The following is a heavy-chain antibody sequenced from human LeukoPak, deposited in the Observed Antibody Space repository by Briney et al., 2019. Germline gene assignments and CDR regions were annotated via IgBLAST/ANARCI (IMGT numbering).Heavy chain of an antibody. CDR1: GGTFSSYA. D-gene: IGHD6-6*01. V-gene: IGHV1-69*13. Sequence: GASVKVSCKASGGTFSSYAISWVRQAPGQGLEWMGGIIPIFGTANYAQKFQGRVTITADESTSTAYMELSSLRSEDTAVYYCARAGVIAAHRITDPYYYYMDVWGKGTTVTVSS. CDR2: IIPIFGTA. J-gene: IGHJ6*03. CDR3: ARAGVIAAHRITDPYYYYMDV.